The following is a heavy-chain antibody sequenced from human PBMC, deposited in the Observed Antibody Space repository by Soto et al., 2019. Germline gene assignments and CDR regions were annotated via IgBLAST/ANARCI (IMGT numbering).Heavy chain of an antibody. CDR3: VRVRLSEPPAGKVCDF. CDR1: GFTFSDHY. D-gene: IGHD1-26*01. J-gene: IGHJ3*01. Sequence: EVQLVESGGGLVQPGGSLRLSCAASGFTFSDHYMDWVRQAPGKGLEWVGRIRNKANSYFIQYGASVKGRFIISRDDSQNSLYLQMNSANTENTALYYCVRVRLSEPPAGKVCDFWGQGTMVTVSS. CDR2: IRNKANSYFI. V-gene: IGHV3-72*01.